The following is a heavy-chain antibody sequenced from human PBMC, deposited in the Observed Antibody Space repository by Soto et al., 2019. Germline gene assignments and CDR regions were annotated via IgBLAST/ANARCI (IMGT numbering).Heavy chain of an antibody. J-gene: IGHJ4*02. CDR2: ISYDGSNK. V-gene: IGHV3-30*18. Sequence: GGSLRLSCAASGFTFSSYGMHWVRQAPGKGLEWVAVISYDGSNKYYADSVKGRFTISRDNSKNTLYLQMNSLRAEDTAVYYCAKGGPYYYGSGSFMICFDWGQGTLVTVSS. CDR3: AKGGPYYYGSGSFMICFD. D-gene: IGHD3-10*01. CDR1: GFTFSSYG.